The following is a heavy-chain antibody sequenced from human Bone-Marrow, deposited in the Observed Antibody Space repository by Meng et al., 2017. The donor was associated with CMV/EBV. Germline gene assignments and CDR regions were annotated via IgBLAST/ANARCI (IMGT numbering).Heavy chain of an antibody. CDR2: INSDGSST. CDR1: GFTFSSYS. CDR3: AREILVLQGVGGMDV. V-gene: IGHV3-74*01. D-gene: IGHD1-7*01. Sequence: GGSLRLSCAASGFTFSSYSMNWVRQAPGKGLVWVSRINSDGSSTSYADSVKGRFTISRDNAKNTLYLQMNSLRAEDTAVYYCAREILVLQGVGGMDVWGQGTTVTVSS. J-gene: IGHJ6*02.